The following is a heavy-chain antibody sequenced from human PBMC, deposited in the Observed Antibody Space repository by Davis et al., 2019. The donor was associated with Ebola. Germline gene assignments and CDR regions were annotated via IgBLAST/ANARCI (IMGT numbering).Heavy chain of an antibody. CDR3: ARDHYSSGWFDY. CDR2: IWYDGSNK. Sequence: PGGSLRLSCAASGFTFSSYGMHWVRQAPGKGLEWVAVIWYDGSNKYYADSVKGRFTISRDNSKNTLYLQMNSLRAEDTAVYYCARDHYSSGWFDYWGQGTLVTVSS. J-gene: IGHJ4*02. V-gene: IGHV3-33*01. D-gene: IGHD6-19*01. CDR1: GFTFSSYG.